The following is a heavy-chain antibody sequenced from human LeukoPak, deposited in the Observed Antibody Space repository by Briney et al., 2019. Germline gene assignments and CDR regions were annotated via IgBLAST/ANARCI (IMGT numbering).Heavy chain of an antibody. J-gene: IGHJ5*02. D-gene: IGHD3-22*01. Sequence: SETLSLTCAAYGGSFRGVYWSWIRQPPGKGLEWIGEINQSGSTNYNPSLKSRLTISVDTSKRQFSLKLTSVTDADTAVYYCASGRNYFDSSGYNFVWFDPWGQGTLVTVSS. CDR1: GGSFRGVY. CDR3: ASGRNYFDSSGYNFVWFDP. CDR2: INQSGST. V-gene: IGHV4-34*01.